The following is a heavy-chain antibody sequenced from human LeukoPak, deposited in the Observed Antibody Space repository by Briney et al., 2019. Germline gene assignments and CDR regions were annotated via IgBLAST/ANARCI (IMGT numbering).Heavy chain of an antibody. Sequence: GGSLRLSCAASGFTFSSYAMHWVRQAPGKGLEWVAVISYDGSNKYYADSVKGRFTVSRDNSKNTLYLQMNSLRAEDTAVYYCARDFFLVSYYYDSSGYGFDYWCQGTLVTVSS. V-gene: IGHV3-30-3*01. CDR1: GFTFSSYA. J-gene: IGHJ4*02. D-gene: IGHD3-22*01. CDR3: ARDFFLVSYYYDSSGYGFDY. CDR2: ISYDGSNK.